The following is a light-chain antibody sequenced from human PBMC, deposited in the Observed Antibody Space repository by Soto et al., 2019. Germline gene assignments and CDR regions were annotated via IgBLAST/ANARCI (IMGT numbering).Light chain of an antibody. CDR1: SSDVGSYIL. CDR2: EVS. Sequence: QSVLTQPASVSGSPGQSITISCTGTSSDVGSYILVSWYQQHPGKAPKLMIYEVSKRPSGVSNRFSGSKSGNTASLTISGLQAEDEADYYCCSYAGSTRGYVFGTGTKITVL. CDR3: CSYAGSTRGYV. V-gene: IGLV2-23*02. J-gene: IGLJ1*01.